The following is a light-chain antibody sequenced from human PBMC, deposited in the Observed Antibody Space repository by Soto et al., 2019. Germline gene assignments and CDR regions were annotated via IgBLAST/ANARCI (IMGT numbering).Light chain of an antibody. CDR2: TAS. CDR1: QSIGRN. V-gene: IGKV1-39*01. J-gene: IGKJ1*01. CDR3: QQYDSSPRT. Sequence: IQMTQSPAPLYASLRYSVTFSCPARQSIGRNLNWYQQKPGKAPTLLMYTASNLKSGVPSRFSGSGSGRDFILTISSLQPEDFAVYYCQQYDSSPRTFGQGTKVDI.